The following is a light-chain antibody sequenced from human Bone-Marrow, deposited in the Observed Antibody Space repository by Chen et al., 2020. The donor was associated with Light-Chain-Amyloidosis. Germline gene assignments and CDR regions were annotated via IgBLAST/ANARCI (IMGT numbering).Light chain of an antibody. CDR1: SSDVGGDNH. J-gene: IGLJ1*01. V-gene: IGLV2-14*01. Sequence: QSALTQPASVSGSPGQSITISCTGTSSDVGGDNHVSWYQQHPDKAPKLMIYEVTNRPSWVPDRFSGSKSDNTASVTISGLQTEDEADYVCSSYTITNTLVFGSGTRVTVL. CDR2: EVT. CDR3: SSYTITNTLV.